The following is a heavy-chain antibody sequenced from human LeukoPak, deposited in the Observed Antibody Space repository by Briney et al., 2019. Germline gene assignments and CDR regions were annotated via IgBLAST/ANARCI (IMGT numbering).Heavy chain of an antibody. D-gene: IGHD1-26*01. CDR1: GFTFSSYS. CDR2: ISSSSSYI. V-gene: IGHV3-21*01. Sequence: GGSLRLPCAASGFTFSSYSMNWVRQAPGKGLEWVSSISSSSSYIYYADSVKGRFTISRDNAKNSLYLQMNSLRAEDTAVYYCARDLGRPPYYFDYWGQGTLVTVSS. CDR3: ARDLGRPPYYFDY. J-gene: IGHJ4*02.